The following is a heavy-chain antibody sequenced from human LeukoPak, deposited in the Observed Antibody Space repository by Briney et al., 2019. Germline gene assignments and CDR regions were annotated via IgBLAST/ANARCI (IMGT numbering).Heavy chain of an antibody. CDR1: GYTFTSYY. D-gene: IGHD4-17*01. Sequence: ASVKVSCKASGYTFTSYYMHWVRQAPGQGLEWMGWINPNSGGTNYAQKFRGRVTMTRDTSISTAYMELSRLRSDDTAVYYCARDRLAFTVTTIDYWGQGTLVTVSS. CDR3: ARDRLAFTVTTIDY. V-gene: IGHV1-2*02. CDR2: INPNSGGT. J-gene: IGHJ4*02.